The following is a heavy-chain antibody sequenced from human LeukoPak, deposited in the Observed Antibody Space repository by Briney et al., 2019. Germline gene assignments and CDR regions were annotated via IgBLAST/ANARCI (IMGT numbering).Heavy chain of an antibody. D-gene: IGHD1-26*01. V-gene: IGHV3-33*01. J-gene: IGHJ4*01. CDR1: GFTFSSYG. Sequence: PGGSLRLSCAASGFTFSSYGMHWVRQAPGKGLEWVAVIWYDGSNKYYADSVKGRFTISRDNSKNTLYLQMNSLRAEDTAVYYCARDLVVGATTPYFDYWGQGTLVTVSS. CDR2: IWYDGSNK. CDR3: ARDLVVGATTPYFDY.